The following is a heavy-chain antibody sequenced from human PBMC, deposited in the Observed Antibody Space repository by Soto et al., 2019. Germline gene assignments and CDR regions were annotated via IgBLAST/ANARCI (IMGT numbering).Heavy chain of an antibody. CDR2: IYYSGST. J-gene: IGHJ6*02. Sequence: SETLSLTCTVSGGSISSYYWSWIRQPPGKGLEWIGYIYYSGSTNYNPSLKSRVTISVDTSKNQFSLKLSSVTAADTAVYYCARGYSSGWSYYYGMDIWGQGTTVTVSS. D-gene: IGHD6-19*01. V-gene: IGHV4-59*01. CDR3: ARGYSSGWSYYYGMDI. CDR1: GGSISSYY.